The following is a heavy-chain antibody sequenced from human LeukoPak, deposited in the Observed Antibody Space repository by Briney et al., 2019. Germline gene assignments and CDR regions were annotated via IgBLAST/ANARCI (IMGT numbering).Heavy chain of an antibody. Sequence: SETLSLTCAVYGGSLSGYYWSWIRQPPGKGLEWIGEINHSGSTNYNPSLKSRVTISVDTSKNQFSLKLSSVTAADTAVYYCARAPYVSDIGDAFDIWGQGTMVTVSS. D-gene: IGHD5-12*01. V-gene: IGHV4-34*01. J-gene: IGHJ3*02. CDR3: ARAPYVSDIGDAFDI. CDR1: GGSLSGYY. CDR2: INHSGST.